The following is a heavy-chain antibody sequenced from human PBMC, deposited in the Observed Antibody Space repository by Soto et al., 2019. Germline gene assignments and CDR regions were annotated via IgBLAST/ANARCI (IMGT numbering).Heavy chain of an antibody. D-gene: IGHD3-22*01. V-gene: IGHV1-69*13. J-gene: IGHJ4*02. CDR3: ANCPENDYYDSSGYYYLAYFDY. CDR2: IIPIFGTA. CDR1: GGTFSSYA. Sequence: GASVKVSCKASGGTFSSYAISWVRQAPGQGLEWMGGIIPIFGTANYAQKFQGRVTITADESTSTAYMELSSLRSEDTAVYYCANCPENDYYDSSGYYYLAYFDYWGQGTLVTVSS.